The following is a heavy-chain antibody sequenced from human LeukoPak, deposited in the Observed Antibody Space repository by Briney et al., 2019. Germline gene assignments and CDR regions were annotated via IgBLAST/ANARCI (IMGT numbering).Heavy chain of an antibody. J-gene: IGHJ4*02. CDR1: RYTFTSFG. D-gene: IGHD6-6*01. CDR2: IITYNGNT. CDR3: ATAYGSSSAVEY. Sequence: ASVTVSYKASRYTFTSFGIRWVGQAPGQGLEWVGWIITYNGNTINAQKLQSRGTMTTDTSTSTHYMEQRTLRSDDSAVYYCATAYGSSSAVEYWGQGTLVTVSS. V-gene: IGHV1-18*01.